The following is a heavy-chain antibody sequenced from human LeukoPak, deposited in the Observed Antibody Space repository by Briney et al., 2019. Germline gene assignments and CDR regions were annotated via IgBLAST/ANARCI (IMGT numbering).Heavy chain of an antibody. CDR3: TTDFYYGSRGRIRAPFDF. CDR1: GFTLSNAW. Sequence: GGALRLSCPASGFTLSNAWTSWVRKAPGTGLEWVGRIKSKTDGGTTDYAAPVNGRFPISRDDSKNTLYLQMNSLKPEDTAVYYCTTDFYYGSRGRIRAPFDFWGQGTLVTVSS. J-gene: IGHJ4*02. CDR2: IKSKTDGGTT. V-gene: IGHV3-15*01. D-gene: IGHD3-10*01.